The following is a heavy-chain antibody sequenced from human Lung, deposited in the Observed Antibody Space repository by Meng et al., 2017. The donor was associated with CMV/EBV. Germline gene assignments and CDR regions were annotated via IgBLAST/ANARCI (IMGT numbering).Heavy chain of an antibody. J-gene: IGHJ4*02. D-gene: IGHD6-13*01. CDR3: ARGGTQTSSWAVVDY. CDR1: GGSISIYY. Sequence: SETLSLTCTVPGGSISIYYWSWIRQPPGKGLEWIGYIHHSGNTDYNPSLRSRVTVSLDTSNNQFSLRLRSMTAADTAVYYCARGGTQTSSWAVVDYWGQGTLVXVSS. CDR2: IHHSGNT. V-gene: IGHV4-59*01.